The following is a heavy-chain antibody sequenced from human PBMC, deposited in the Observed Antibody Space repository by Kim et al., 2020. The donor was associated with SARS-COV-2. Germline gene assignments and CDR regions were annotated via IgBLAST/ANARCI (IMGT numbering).Heavy chain of an antibody. D-gene: IGHD5-18*01. J-gene: IGHJ6*02. V-gene: IGHV1-3*01. CDR2: INAGNGNT. CDR1: GYTFTSYA. Sequence: ASVKVSCKASGYTFTSYAMHWVRQAPGQRLEWMGWINAGNGNTKYSQKFQGRVTITRDTSASTAYMELSSLRSEDTAVYYCARSIPPFYSYNYYYGMDVWGQGTTVTVSS. CDR3: ARSIPPFYSYNYYYGMDV.